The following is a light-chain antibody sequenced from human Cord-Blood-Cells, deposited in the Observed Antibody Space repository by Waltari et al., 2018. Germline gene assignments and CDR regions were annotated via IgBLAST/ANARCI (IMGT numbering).Light chain of an antibody. CDR3: CAYAGSSTHVV. V-gene: IGLV2-23*01. CDR2: EGS. J-gene: IGLJ2*01. Sequence: SALTQPASVSGSPVQSFTISCAGTSSAVGSYNLASWYQQHPCKAPKHLFYEGSNRPSGVSNRFSGSKSGNTASLTISGLQAEDEADYYGCAYAGSSTHVVIGGGTKLTVL. CDR1: SSAVGSYNL.